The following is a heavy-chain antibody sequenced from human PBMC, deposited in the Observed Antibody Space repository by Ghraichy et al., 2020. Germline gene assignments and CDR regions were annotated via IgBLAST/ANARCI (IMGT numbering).Heavy chain of an antibody. V-gene: IGHV4-59*02. CDR2: IFNIGGT. CDR1: RDSVSRYY. Sequence: SETLSLSCTVSRDSVSRYYWSWIRQSPGKGLEWIGYIFNIGGTTYNPSLKSRVAISLDTSTGQISLKLNSLTAADTAMYYCARGPIVGEYGDRQLDSWGRGTLVTVSS. CDR3: ARGPIVGEYGDRQLDS. J-gene: IGHJ2*01. D-gene: IGHD2-21*02.